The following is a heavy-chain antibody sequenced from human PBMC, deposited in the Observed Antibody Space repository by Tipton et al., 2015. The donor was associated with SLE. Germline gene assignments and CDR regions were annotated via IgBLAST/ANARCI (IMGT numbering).Heavy chain of an antibody. CDR3: ARGIKAGTDY. CDR2: INHSGST. D-gene: IGHD6-19*01. V-gene: IGHV4-34*01. CDR1: GGSFSGYY. Sequence: TLSLTCAVYGGSFSGYYWNWIRQPPGKGLEWIGEINHSGSTNYNPSLKSRVTISVDTSKNQFSLKLSSVAAADTAVYYCARGIKAGTDYWGQGTLVTVSS. J-gene: IGHJ4*02.